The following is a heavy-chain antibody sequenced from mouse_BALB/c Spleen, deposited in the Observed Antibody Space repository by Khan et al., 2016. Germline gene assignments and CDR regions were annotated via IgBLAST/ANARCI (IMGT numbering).Heavy chain of an antibody. CDR2: INPSSGYT. Sequence: QVQLQQSAAELARPGASVKMSCKASGYTFTSYTMHWVKQRPGQGLEWIGYINPSSGYTEYNQKFKDKTTLTADKSSSTAYMQLSSLTSEDSAVYSVARIDDGRDAMDYWGQGASVTVSS. J-gene: IGHJ4*01. D-gene: IGHD1-1*01. CDR3: ARIDDGRDAMDY. V-gene: IGHV1-4*02. CDR1: GYTFTSYT.